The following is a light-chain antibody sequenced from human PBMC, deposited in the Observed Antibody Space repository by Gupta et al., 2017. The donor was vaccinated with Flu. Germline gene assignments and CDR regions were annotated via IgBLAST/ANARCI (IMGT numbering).Light chain of an antibody. CDR3: QQYYSYPRT. J-gene: IGKJ1*01. CDR2: AAS. Sequence: TGDRVTITCRASQGISSYLAWYQQKPGKAPKLLIYAASTLQSGVPSRFSGSGSGTDFTLTISCLQSEDFATYYCQQYYSYPRTFGQGTKVEIK. CDR1: QGISSY. V-gene: IGKV1-8*01.